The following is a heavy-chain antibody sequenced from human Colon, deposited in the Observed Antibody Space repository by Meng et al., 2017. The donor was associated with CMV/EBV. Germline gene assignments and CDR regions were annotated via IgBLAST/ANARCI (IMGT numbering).Heavy chain of an antibody. J-gene: IGHJ4*02. Sequence: GGSLRLSCVGSGFRLDGYSMHWVRHTPGKGLEWLSLITWDGGRVYYVDAVKGRFVVSRDNTNNVLHLEMKSLKPEDSGLYHCAKGVFGSGSSYDFWGQGTLVTVSS. D-gene: IGHD3-10*01. CDR2: ITWDGGRV. V-gene: IGHV3-43*01. CDR1: GFRLDGYS. CDR3: AKGVFGSGSSYDF.